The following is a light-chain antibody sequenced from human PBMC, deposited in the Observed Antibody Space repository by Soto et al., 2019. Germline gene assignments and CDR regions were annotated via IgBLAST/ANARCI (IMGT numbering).Light chain of an antibody. J-gene: IGKJ1*01. CDR2: GAS. CDR3: QQYGSSPPT. Sequence: EIVLTQSPGTLSLSPGERATLSCRASQSVSSNYLAWYQRKPGQAPRLLIYGASSRATGIPNRFSGSGSGTDFTLTITRLEPEEFAVYYCQQYGSSPPTFGQGTEVEVK. CDR1: QSVSSNY. V-gene: IGKV3-20*01.